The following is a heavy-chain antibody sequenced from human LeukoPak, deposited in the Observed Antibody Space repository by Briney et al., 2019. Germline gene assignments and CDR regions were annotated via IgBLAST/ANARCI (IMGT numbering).Heavy chain of an antibody. CDR2: SSAYNGDT. Sequence: SVQVSCHASGYTFAMIGISWVRPAPGQGFEWMGWSSAYNGDTKYSQRFQGRVTMTTDTSTNTAHMDLRRLRSDDMAVYYCVRDIGECTSTSCYAPFIDYCGQGTLVTVSS. CDR1: GYTFAMIG. D-gene: IGHD2-2*01. J-gene: IGHJ4*02. CDR3: VRDIGECTSTSCYAPFIDY. V-gene: IGHV1-18*03.